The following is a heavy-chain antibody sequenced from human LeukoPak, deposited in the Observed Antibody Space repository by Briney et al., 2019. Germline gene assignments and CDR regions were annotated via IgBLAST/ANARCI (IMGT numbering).Heavy chain of an antibody. J-gene: IGHJ3*02. CDR2: IFYSGST. CDR3: ARARNYYDNSGYYYEGDAFDI. Sequence: SETLSLTCTVSGGSISNYHWGWVRQPPGKGLEWIGYIFYSGSTNDNPSLKSRVTISVDTSKNQFSLRLSSVTAADTAVYYCARARNYYDNSGYYYEGDAFDIWGQGTMVTVSS. CDR1: GGSISNYH. V-gene: IGHV4-59*01. D-gene: IGHD3-22*01.